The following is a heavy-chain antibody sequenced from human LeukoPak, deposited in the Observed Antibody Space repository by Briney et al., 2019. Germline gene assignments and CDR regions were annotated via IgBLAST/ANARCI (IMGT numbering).Heavy chain of an antibody. J-gene: IGHJ4*02. CDR1: GFTFSSYA. Sequence: GGSLRLSCAASGFTFSSYAMSWVRQAPGKGLEWVSAISGSGGSTYYADSVKGRFTISRDNSKNTLYLQMNSLRVEDTAVYYCAKIAETSGTYGQGFDYWGQGTLVTVSS. CDR2: ISGSGGST. V-gene: IGHV3-23*01. D-gene: IGHD1-26*01. CDR3: AKIAETSGTYGQGFDY.